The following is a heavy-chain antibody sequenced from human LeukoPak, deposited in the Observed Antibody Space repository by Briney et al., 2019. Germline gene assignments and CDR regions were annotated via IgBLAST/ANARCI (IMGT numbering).Heavy chain of an antibody. J-gene: IGHJ4*02. CDR3: ASQGYGDYEAYFDY. CDR2: ISSSSSTI. CDR1: GFTFSSYS. V-gene: IGHV3-48*01. Sequence: GGSLRLSCAASGFTFSSYSMNWVRQAPGKGLEWVSYISSSSSTIYYADSVKGRFTISRDNAKNSLYLQMNRLRAEDTAVYYCASQGYGDYEAYFDYWGQGTLVTVSS. D-gene: IGHD4-17*01.